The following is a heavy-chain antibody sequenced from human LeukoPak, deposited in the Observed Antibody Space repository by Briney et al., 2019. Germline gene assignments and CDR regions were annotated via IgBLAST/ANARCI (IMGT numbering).Heavy chain of an antibody. CDR2: IYYSGST. V-gene: IGHV4-61*01. D-gene: IGHD4-23*01. Sequence: PSETLSLTCTVSGGSISSSSYYWSWIRQPPGKGLEWIGYIYYSGSTNYNPSLKSRVTISVDTSKNQFSLKLSSVTAADTAVYYCAIQTPPGGNSVLDAFDIWGQGTMVTVSS. J-gene: IGHJ3*02. CDR3: AIQTPPGGNSVLDAFDI. CDR1: GGSISSSSYY.